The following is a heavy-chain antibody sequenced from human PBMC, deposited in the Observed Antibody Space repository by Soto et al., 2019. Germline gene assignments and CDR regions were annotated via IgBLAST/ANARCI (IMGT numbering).Heavy chain of an antibody. Sequence: QVQLVQSGAEVKKPGASVKVSCKASGYTFTSYGISWVRQAPGQGLEWMGWISAYNGNTNYAQKLQGRVTMTTDTTTSSAYMELRSLRSDDAAVYYCARVRHILPYYSCSGRDVWGPGTRVTVSS. CDR3: ARVRHILPYYSCSGRDV. J-gene: IGHJ6*01. CDR2: ISAYNGNT. V-gene: IGHV1-18*01. CDR1: GYTFTSYG.